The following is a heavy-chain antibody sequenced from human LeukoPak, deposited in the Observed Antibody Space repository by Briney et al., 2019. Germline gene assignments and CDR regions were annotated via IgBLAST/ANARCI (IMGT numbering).Heavy chain of an antibody. J-gene: IGHJ5*02. CDR2: INPSGGST. D-gene: IGHD3-3*01. Sequence: ASVKVSCKASGYTFTSYYMHWVRQAPGQGLEWMGIINPSGGSTSYAQKFQGRVTMTRDMSTSTVYMELSSLRSEDTAVYYCARGERITIFGVVIAPRPGWFDPWGQGTLVTVSS. CDR3: ARGERITIFGVVIAPRPGWFDP. CDR1: GYTFTSYY. V-gene: IGHV1-46*01.